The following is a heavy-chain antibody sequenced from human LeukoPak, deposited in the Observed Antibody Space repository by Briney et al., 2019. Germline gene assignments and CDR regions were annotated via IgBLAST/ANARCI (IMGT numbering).Heavy chain of an antibody. Sequence: PSETLSLTCTVSGGSISSSSYYWGWIRQPPGKGLEWIGSIYYSGSTYYNPSLKSRVTISVDTSKNQFSLKLGSVTAADTAVYYCARGGVRWLQLSVGKRRGAFDIWGQGTMVTVSS. J-gene: IGHJ3*02. CDR1: GGSISSSSYY. V-gene: IGHV4-39*07. CDR3: ARGGVRWLQLSVGKRRGAFDI. CDR2: IYYSGST. D-gene: IGHD5-24*01.